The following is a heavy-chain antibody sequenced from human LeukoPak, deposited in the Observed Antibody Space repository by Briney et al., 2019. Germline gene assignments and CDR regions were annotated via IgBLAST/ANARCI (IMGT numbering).Heavy chain of an antibody. Sequence: GGSLRLSCAASGFTFRSYSMNWVRQAPGKGLEWVSYISSSTTIYYADSVKGRFTISRDNAKNSLYLQMNSLRAEDTAVYYCARAVSSSWYDTYYYYYGMDVWGQGTTVTVSS. CDR1: GFTFRSYS. CDR3: ARAVSSSWYDTYYYYYGMDV. D-gene: IGHD6-13*01. J-gene: IGHJ6*02. CDR2: ISSSTTI. V-gene: IGHV3-48*01.